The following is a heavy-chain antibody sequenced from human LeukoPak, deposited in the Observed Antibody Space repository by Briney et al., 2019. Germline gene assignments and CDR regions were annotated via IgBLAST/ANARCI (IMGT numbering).Heavy chain of an antibody. V-gene: IGHV4-31*03. J-gene: IGHJ3*02. Sequence: SETLSLTCTVSGGSISRGGYYWSGIRQPPGKGLEWIGYIYYSGSTYYNPSLKSRVTISVDTSKNQFSLKLSSVTAADTAVYYCARGGVAAAGIGGLDTFDIWGQGTMVTVSS. D-gene: IGHD6-13*01. CDR2: IYYSGST. CDR3: ARGGVAAAGIGGLDTFDI. CDR1: GGSISRGGYY.